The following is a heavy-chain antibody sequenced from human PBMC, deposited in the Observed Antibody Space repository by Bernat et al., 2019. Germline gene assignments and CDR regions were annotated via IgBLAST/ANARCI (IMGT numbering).Heavy chain of an antibody. CDR3: ARDRYSSSWYRNYYYYYGMDV. Sequence: EVQLVESGGGLVKPGGSLRLSCAASGFTFSTYTMNWVRQAPGKGLEWVSSISRDNDYIYYADSVKGRFTISRDNAKNSLYLQMNSLRAEDTAVYYCARDRYSSSWYRNYYYYYGMDVWGQGTTVTVSS. CDR1: GFTFSTYT. CDR2: ISRDNDYI. J-gene: IGHJ6*02. D-gene: IGHD6-13*01. V-gene: IGHV3-21*01.